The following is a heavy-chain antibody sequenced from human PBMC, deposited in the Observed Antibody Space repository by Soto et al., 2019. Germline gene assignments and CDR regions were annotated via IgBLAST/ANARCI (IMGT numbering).Heavy chain of an antibody. CDR2: IYYSGST. CDR1: GGSISSGGYY. CDR3: ARDKAARIDYYYYYYMDV. V-gene: IGHV4-31*03. J-gene: IGHJ6*03. D-gene: IGHD6-6*01. Sequence: SETLSLTCTVSGGSISSGGYYWSWIRQHPGKGLEWIGYIYYSGSTYYNPSLKSRVTISVDTSKNQFSLKLSSVTAADTAVYYCARDKAARIDYYYYYYMDVWGKGTTVNVSS.